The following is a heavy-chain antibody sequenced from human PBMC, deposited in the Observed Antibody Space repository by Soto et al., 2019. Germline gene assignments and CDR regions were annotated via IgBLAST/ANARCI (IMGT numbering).Heavy chain of an antibody. CDR1: GGSISSGGYY. V-gene: IGHV4-31*03. D-gene: IGHD6-13*01. Sequence: QVQLQESGPGLVKPSQTLSLTCTVSGGSISSGGYYWSWIRQHPGKGLEWIGYIYYSGSTYYNPSLKSRVTISVDTSKNQFSLKLSPVTAADTAVYYCARGYHSSSWYADYYYYYGMDVWGQGTTVTVSS. J-gene: IGHJ6*02. CDR3: ARGYHSSSWYADYYYYYGMDV. CDR2: IYYSGST.